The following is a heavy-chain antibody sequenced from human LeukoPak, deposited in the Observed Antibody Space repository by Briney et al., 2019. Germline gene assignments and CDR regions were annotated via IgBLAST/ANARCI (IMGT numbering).Heavy chain of an antibody. Sequence: PGGSLRLSCAASGFAFSSYGMHWVRQAPGMGLEWVAFIPYDGSNKYYADSVKGRFTISRDNSKNTLNLQMNSLRAEDTAVYYCAKGVGGSANYYYLDVWAKGPRSPSP. J-gene: IGHJ6*03. CDR2: IPYDGSNK. D-gene: IGHD3-10*01. CDR1: GFAFSSYG. V-gene: IGHV3-30*02. CDR3: AKGVGGSANYYYLDV.